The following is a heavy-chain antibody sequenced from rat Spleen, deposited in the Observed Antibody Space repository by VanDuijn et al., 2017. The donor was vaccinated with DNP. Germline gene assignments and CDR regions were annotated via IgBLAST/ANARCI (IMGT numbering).Heavy chain of an antibody. CDR1: GFTFSDYA. J-gene: IGHJ1*01. V-gene: IGHV5-17*01. D-gene: IGHD3-1*01. CDR3: ARGSTSIYWYFDF. CDR2: IIYDGSRT. Sequence: EVQLVESGGGLVQPGRSLKVSCVVSGFTFSDYAMAWVRQSPKKGLEWVATIIYDGSRTHYRDSVKGRFTISRDDAKSTLYLQMDSLRSEDTATYYCARGSTSIYWYFDFWGPGTMVTVSS.